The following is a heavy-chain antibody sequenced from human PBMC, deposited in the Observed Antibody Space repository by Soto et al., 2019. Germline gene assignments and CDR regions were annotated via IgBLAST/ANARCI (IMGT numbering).Heavy chain of an antibody. V-gene: IGHV3-23*01. CDR3: AKCDRPYYYYYYGMDV. J-gene: IGHJ6*02. CDR1: GFTFSSYA. D-gene: IGHD2-21*02. CDR2: ISGSGGST. Sequence: EVQLLESGGGLVQPGGSLRLSCAASGFTFSSYAMSWVRQAPGKGLEWVSAISGSGGSTYYADSVKGRFTISRDNSKNTLYLQMNSLRAEDTAVYYCAKCDRPYYYYYYGMDVWGQGTTVTVSS.